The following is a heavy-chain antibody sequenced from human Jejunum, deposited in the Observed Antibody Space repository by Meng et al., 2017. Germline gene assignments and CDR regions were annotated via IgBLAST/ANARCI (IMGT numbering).Heavy chain of an antibody. CDR1: GYTFTDYY. CDR2: INPNNGGT. CDR3: ARIIFEAGAAYFNY. Sequence: QGQRVHLGAGVREPGASVKVSCKASGYTFTDYYLHWVRQAPGQGFEWMGWINPNNGGTNYAQNFQGRVTMTRDTPVTTAHMELSSLRSDDTAVYYCARIIFEAGAAYFNYWGQGTLVTVSS. D-gene: IGHD6-13*01. V-gene: IGHV1-2*02. J-gene: IGHJ4*02.